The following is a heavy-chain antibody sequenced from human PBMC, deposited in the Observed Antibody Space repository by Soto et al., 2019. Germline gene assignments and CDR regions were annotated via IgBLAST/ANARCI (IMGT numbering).Heavy chain of an antibody. CDR2: IIPILGIA. Sequence: QVQLVQSGAEVKKPGSSVKVSCKASGGTFSSYTISLVRQAPGQGLEWMGRIIPILGIANYAQKFQGRVTITADKSTSTAYLELSSLRSEDTAVYYCASTSTTGTPVWYYYYYMDVWGKGTTVTVSS. D-gene: IGHD1-1*01. CDR1: GGTFSSYT. V-gene: IGHV1-69*02. CDR3: ASTSTTGTPVWYYYYYMDV. J-gene: IGHJ6*03.